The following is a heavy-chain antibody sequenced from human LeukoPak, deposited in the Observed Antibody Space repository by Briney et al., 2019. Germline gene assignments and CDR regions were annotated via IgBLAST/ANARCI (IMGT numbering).Heavy chain of an antibody. CDR1: GGSISSGDYY. V-gene: IGHV4-30-4*08. J-gene: IGHJ4*02. CDR2: IYYSGST. D-gene: IGHD3-9*01. CDR3: ARDHYDILTGYYYYFDY. Sequence: NPSETLSLTCTVSGGSISSGDYYWSWIRQPPGKGLEWIGYIYYSGSTYYNPSLKSRVTISVDTSKNQFSLKLSSVTAADTAVYYCARDHYDILTGYYYYFDYWGQGTLVTVSS.